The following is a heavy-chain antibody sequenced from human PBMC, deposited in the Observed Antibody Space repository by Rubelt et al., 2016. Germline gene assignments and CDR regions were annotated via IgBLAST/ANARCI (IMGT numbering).Heavy chain of an antibody. V-gene: IGHV3-30*04. D-gene: IGHD2-21*01. CDR3: ARGSYYFDY. CDR1: GFTFSSYA. Sequence: VQLLESGGGVVQPGRSLRLSCAASGFTFSSYAMHWVRQAPGKGLEWVAVISYDGSNKYYADSVKGRFTISSDNSKNTLYLQMNSLGDEDTAVYYCARGSYYFDYWGQGTLVTVSS. CDR2: ISYDGSNK. J-gene: IGHJ4*02.